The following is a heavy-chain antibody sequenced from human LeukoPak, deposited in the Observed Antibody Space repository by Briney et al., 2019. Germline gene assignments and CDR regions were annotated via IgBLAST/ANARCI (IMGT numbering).Heavy chain of an antibody. J-gene: IGHJ5*02. CDR2: IYYSGST. CDR1: GGSISSGDYY. Sequence: SETLSLTCTVSGGSISSGDYYWSWIRQPPGKGLEWIGYIYYSGSTYYNPSLKSRVTISVDTSKNQFSLKLSSVTAADTAVYYRARDSYYYDSSGYSWGQGTLVTVSS. CDR3: ARDSYYYDSSGYS. V-gene: IGHV4-30-4*01. D-gene: IGHD3-22*01.